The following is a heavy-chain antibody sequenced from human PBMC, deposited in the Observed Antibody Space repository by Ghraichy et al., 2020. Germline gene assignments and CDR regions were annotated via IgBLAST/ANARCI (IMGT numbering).Heavy chain of an antibody. V-gene: IGHV3-43*01. D-gene: IGHD2-15*01. Sequence: GGSLRLSCAASGFTFDDYTMHWVRQAPGKGLEWVSLISWDGGSTYYADSVKGRFTISRDNSKNSLYLQMNSLRTEDTALYYCAKAQTPLDCSGGSCYPGGFDPWGQGTLVTVSS. CDR2: ISWDGGST. J-gene: IGHJ5*02. CDR1: GFTFDDYT. CDR3: AKAQTPLDCSGGSCYPGGFDP.